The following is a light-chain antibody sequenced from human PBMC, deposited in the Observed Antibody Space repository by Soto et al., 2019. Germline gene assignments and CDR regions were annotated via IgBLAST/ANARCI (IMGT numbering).Light chain of an antibody. Sequence: QSVLTQPASVSGSPGQSITISCTGTSSDVGSYNLVSWYQQHPGKAPKLMIYEGSKRPSGVSNRFSGSKSGNTASRTISGLQAEDESDYYCCSYAGSSTPYVFGTGTKLTVL. CDR1: SSDVGSYNL. CDR3: CSYAGSSTPYV. V-gene: IGLV2-23*01. J-gene: IGLJ1*01. CDR2: EGS.